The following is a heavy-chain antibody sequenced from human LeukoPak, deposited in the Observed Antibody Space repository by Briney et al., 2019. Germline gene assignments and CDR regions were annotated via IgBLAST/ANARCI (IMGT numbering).Heavy chain of an antibody. V-gene: IGHV1-46*01. Sequence: GASVKVSCKASGYTSTTYYIQWVRQAPGQGLEWMGIINPGGDITIYAQRFQGRVTMTSDMSTSTASMELSGRRSEDTAVYYCATGWVQSPLDYWGQGTLVTVSS. J-gene: IGHJ4*02. CDR1: GYTSTTYY. CDR2: INPGGDIT. CDR3: ATGWVQSPLDY. D-gene: IGHD5-24*01.